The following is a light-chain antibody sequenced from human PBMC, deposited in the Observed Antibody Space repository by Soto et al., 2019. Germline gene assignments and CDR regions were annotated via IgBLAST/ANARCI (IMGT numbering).Light chain of an antibody. Sequence: DIQMTQSPSTLSASVGDRVTVTCRASQSISPWLAWYQQKPGKAPKLLIYKASSLESGVPSRFSGSGSGTESTLTISSLQPDDFATYYCQQYNSYSTFGHGTKV. CDR3: QQYNSYST. J-gene: IGKJ1*01. CDR1: QSISPW. V-gene: IGKV1-5*03. CDR2: KAS.